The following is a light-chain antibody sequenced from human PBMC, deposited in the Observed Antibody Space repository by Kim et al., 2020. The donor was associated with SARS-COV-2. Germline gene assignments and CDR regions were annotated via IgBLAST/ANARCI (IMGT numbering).Light chain of an antibody. V-gene: IGKV3-11*01. CDR2: DAS. J-gene: IGKJ2*01. CDR3: QQRSNWPPYT. Sequence: LSPRKRATLSCRDNQGVSSYLAWYQQKPGQAPRLLIYDASNRATGIPARFSGSGSGTDFTLTISSLEPEDFAVYYCQQRSNWPPYTFGQGTKLEI. CDR1: QGVSSY.